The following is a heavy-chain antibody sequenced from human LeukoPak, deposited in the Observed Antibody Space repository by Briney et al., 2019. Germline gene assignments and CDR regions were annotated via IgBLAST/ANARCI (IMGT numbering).Heavy chain of an antibody. D-gene: IGHD6-6*01. CDR3: VKSGYSTSSDVDY. J-gene: IGHJ4*02. CDR2: INGNGDST. Sequence: PGGSLRLSCSVSGFTFSAYAMHWVRQAPGKGLEFLSSINGNGDSTYHAGSVKGRFTISRDNSRSTLYLQMRSLRPEDTAVYYCVKSGYSTSSDVDYWGQGTLVTVSS. CDR1: GFTFSAYA. V-gene: IGHV3-64D*09.